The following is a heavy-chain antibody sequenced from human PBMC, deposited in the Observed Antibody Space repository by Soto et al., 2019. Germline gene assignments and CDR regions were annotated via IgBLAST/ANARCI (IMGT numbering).Heavy chain of an antibody. CDR3: AKSPSLAAGTLLDY. Sequence: PGGSPRLSCAASGFTFCSYAMSWVRQAPGKGLEWVSAISGSGGSTYYADSVKGRFTISRDNSKNTLYLQMNSLRAEDTAVYYCAKSPSLAAGTLLDYWGQGTLVTVSS. CDR1: GFTFCSYA. CDR2: ISGSGGST. V-gene: IGHV3-23*01. J-gene: IGHJ4*02. D-gene: IGHD6-13*01.